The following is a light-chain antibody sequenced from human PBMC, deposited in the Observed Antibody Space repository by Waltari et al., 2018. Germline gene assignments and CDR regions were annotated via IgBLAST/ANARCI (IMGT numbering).Light chain of an antibody. Sequence: QSALTQPASVSGSPGQSITISCTGTSSDVGGYNYVSWYQQHPGKAPKLMIYDVSKRHSGVSHRFSCSKSGTTASLTISGLQAEDEADYYCSSSTSSSTSVVFGGGTKLTVL. CDR2: DVS. CDR1: SSDVGGYNY. CDR3: SSSTSSSTSVV. J-gene: IGLJ2*01. V-gene: IGLV2-14*01.